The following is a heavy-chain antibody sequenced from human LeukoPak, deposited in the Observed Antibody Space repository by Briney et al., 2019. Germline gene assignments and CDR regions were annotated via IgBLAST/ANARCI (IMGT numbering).Heavy chain of an antibody. J-gene: IGHJ4*02. D-gene: IGHD2-2*01. V-gene: IGHV1-18*01. CDR1: GYTFTSYG. CDR2: ISAYNGNT. Sequence: GASVKVSCKASGYTFTSYGISWVRQAPGQGLEWMGWISAYNGNTNYAQKLQGRVTMTRDTSISTAYMELSRLRSDDTAVYYCARVHRDCSSTSCYSDFDYWGQGTLVTVSS. CDR3: ARVHRDCSSTSCYSDFDY.